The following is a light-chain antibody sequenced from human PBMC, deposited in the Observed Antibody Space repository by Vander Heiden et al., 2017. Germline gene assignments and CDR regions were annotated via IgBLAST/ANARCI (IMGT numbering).Light chain of an antibody. CDR1: QRVSSY. CDR2: DAS. Sequence: EIVLTQSPATLPLSPGERATLPCRASQRVSSYLAWYQQKPGQAPRLLIYDASNRATGIPARFSGSGSGTDFTLTISSLEPEDFAVYYCQQRSNWPPTFGQGTKLEIK. J-gene: IGKJ2*01. CDR3: QQRSNWPPT. V-gene: IGKV3-11*01.